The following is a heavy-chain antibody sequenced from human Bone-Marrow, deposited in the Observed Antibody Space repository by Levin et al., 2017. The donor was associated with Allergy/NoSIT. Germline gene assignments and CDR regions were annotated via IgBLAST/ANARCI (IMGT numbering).Heavy chain of an antibody. Sequence: PGGSLRLSCAASGFTFSSYWMSWVRQAPGKGLEWVANIKQDGSEKYYVDSVKGRFTISRDNAKNSLYLQMNSLRAEDTAVYYCARGAGYCSSTSCYLSWFDPWGQGTLVTVSS. J-gene: IGHJ5*02. CDR1: GFTFSSYW. CDR3: ARGAGYCSSTSCYLSWFDP. V-gene: IGHV3-7*01. CDR2: IKQDGSEK. D-gene: IGHD2-2*01.